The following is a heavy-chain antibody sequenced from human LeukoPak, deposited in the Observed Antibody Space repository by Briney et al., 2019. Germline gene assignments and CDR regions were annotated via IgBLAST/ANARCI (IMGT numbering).Heavy chain of an antibody. V-gene: IGHV3-30*03. CDR2: ISYDGRNE. D-gene: IGHD4-17*01. CDR3: AVTTSTTGYYYGMDV. CDR1: GFTFSSYS. J-gene: IGHJ6*02. Sequence: GGSLRLSCAASGFTFSSYSIHWFRQAPGKGLEWVTVISYDGRNEYYADSVKGRFTISRDNSKNTLFLQMNSLRAEDTAVYYCAVTTSTTGYYYGMDVWGQGTAVIVSS.